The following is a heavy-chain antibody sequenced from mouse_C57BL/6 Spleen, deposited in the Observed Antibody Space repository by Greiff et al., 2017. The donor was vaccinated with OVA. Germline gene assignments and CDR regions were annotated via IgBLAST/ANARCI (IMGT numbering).Heavy chain of an antibody. CDR3: ARRTTVVATGGFDY. J-gene: IGHJ2*01. CDR2: IYPGDGDT. Sequence: VMLVESGAELVKPGASVKISCKASGYAFSSYWMNWVKQRPGKGLEWIGQIYPGDGDTNYNGKFKGKATLTADKSSSTAYMQLSSLTSEDSAVYFCARRTTVVATGGFDYWGQGTTLTVSS. D-gene: IGHD1-1*01. V-gene: IGHV1-80*01. CDR1: GYAFSSYW.